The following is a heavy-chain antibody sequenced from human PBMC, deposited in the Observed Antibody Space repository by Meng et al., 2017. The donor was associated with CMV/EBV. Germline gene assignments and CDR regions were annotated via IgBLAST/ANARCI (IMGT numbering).Heavy chain of an antibody. CDR2: ISSNGGST. V-gene: IGHV3-64*02. J-gene: IGHJ6*02. D-gene: IGHD3-3*01. Sequence: GGSLRLSCAASGFTFSSYAMHWVRQAPGKGLEYVSAISSNGGSTYYADSVKGRFTISRDNSKNTLYLQMGSLRAEDMAVYYCARDIIGDYDFWSGYYTPAYYYGMDVWGQGTTVTVSS. CDR3: ARDIIGDYDFWSGYYTPAYYYGMDV. CDR1: GFTFSSYA.